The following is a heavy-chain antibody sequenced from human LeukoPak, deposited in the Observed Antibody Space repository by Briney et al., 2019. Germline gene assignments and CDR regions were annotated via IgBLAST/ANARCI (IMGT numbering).Heavy chain of an antibody. CDR3: ARMTAFDY. D-gene: IGHD2-21*02. CDR1: GFTFSTYW. Sequence: GASLRLSCAASGFTFSTYWMHWLRQAPGKGLVWVSRINSDGSSTTYAGSVKGRFTISRDNAKNTLYLQMNSLRAEDTAVYFCARMTAFDYWGQGTLVAVSS. CDR2: INSDGSST. J-gene: IGHJ4*02. V-gene: IGHV3-74*01.